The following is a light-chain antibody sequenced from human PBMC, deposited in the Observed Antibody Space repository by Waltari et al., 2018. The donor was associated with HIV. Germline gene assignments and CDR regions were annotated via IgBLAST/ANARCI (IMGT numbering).Light chain of an antibody. CDR2: WAS. V-gene: IGKV4-1*01. J-gene: IGKJ4*01. CDR3: QQYFRIPPT. Sequence: DIVMTQSTDSLPVSLGARATLICTSSRTILFSSNNMHYLAWDQQKPLPHPKVLISWASNPESGVPDRFSGSGAGTDFTLTITRRQAEDWSVYHCQQYFRIPPTFGGGTKVEIK. CDR1: RTILFSSNNMHY.